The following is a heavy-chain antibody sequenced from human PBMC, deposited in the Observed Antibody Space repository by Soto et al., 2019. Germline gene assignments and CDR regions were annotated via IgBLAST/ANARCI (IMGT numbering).Heavy chain of an antibody. CDR3: ARTFDLGYCSGGSCSDGDAFDI. V-gene: IGHV4-39*01. Sequence: QLQLQESGPGLVKPSETLSLTCTVSGGSISSSSYYWGWIRQPPGKGLEWIGSIYYSGSTYYNPSLKSRVTTSVDTSKNQCSRKLSSLNAADTAVYYCARTFDLGYCSGGSCSDGDAFDIWGQGTMVTVSS. D-gene: IGHD2-15*01. CDR1: GGSISSSSYY. CDR2: IYYSGST. J-gene: IGHJ3*02.